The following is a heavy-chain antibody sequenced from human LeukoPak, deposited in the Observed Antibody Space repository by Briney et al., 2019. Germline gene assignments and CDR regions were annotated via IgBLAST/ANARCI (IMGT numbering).Heavy chain of an antibody. CDR3: GSSMSGWAGPYYYYYMDV. J-gene: IGHJ6*03. V-gene: IGHV6-1*01. Sequence: SQTLSLTCAISGDSVSSNSAAWHWIRQSPSRGLEWLGRTYYKSKWYNDYAVSLKSRITLNADTSENQFSLHLNSVTPEDTAVYYCGSSMSGWAGPYYYYYMDVWGKGTTVTVSS. CDR2: TYYKSKWYN. CDR1: GDSVSSNSAA. D-gene: IGHD6-19*01.